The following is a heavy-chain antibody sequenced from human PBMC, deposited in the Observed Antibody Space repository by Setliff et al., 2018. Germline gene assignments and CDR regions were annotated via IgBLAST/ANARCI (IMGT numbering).Heavy chain of an antibody. CDR2: IYHSGST. V-gene: IGHV4-38-2*01. J-gene: IGHJ3*02. CDR1: GYSISSGYY. CDR3: ARMVRGVIGAFDI. Sequence: SETLSLTCAVSGYSISSGYYWGWIRQPPGKGLEWIGSIYHSGSTYYNPSLKSRVTISVDTSKNQFSLKLSSVTAADTAVYYCARMVRGVIGAFDIWGQGITVTVSS. D-gene: IGHD3-10*01.